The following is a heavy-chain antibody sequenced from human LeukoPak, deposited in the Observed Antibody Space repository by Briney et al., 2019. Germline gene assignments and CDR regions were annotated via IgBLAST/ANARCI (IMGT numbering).Heavy chain of an antibody. CDR1: GFTFSSYA. CDR2: TRNADINK. CDR3: AKAMWDSDQGEAFDF. D-gene: IGHD3-16*01. Sequence: GGSLRLSCAASGFTFSSYAMHWVRQAPGKGLEWVACTRNADINKFYADSVKGRFTISRDSSENTLYLQMISLRTEDTAIYYCAKAMWDSDQGEAFDFWGQGTLVTVSS. V-gene: IGHV3-30*02. J-gene: IGHJ4*02.